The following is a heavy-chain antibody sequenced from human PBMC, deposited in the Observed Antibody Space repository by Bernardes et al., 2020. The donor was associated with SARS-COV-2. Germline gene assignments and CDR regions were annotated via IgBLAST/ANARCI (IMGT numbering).Heavy chain of an antibody. D-gene: IGHD4-17*01. CDR1: GFTVSNNY. CDR2: IWPGGST. CDR3: AKLYGDYGDWFDS. Sequence: GGSLRLSCAASGFTVSNNYMAWVRQAPGTGLEWVSVIWPGGSTYYTDSVKGRFAISRDSSKDTLYLQMNSLRADDTAVYYCAKLYGDYGDWFDSWGRGTLVTVSS. J-gene: IGHJ5*01. V-gene: IGHV3-53*01.